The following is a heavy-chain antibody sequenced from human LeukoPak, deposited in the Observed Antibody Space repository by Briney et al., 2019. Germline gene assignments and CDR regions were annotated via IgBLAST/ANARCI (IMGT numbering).Heavy chain of an antibody. V-gene: IGHV3-23*01. J-gene: IGHJ4*02. CDR2: ISGSGVAT. CDR3: AKDWGYSSSQGYYFDH. Sequence: PGGSLRLSCAASGFTFSSYAVSWVRQAPGKGLEWVSSISGSGVATYSADSVKGRFTISRDNSKNTLYLQMNSLRAEDTAVYYCAKDWGYSSSQGYYFDHWGQGTVVTVSS. D-gene: IGHD6-13*01. CDR1: GFTFSSYA.